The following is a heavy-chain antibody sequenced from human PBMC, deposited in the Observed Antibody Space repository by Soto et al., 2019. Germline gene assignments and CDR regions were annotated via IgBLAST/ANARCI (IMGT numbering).Heavy chain of an antibody. J-gene: IGHJ5*02. D-gene: IGHD3-3*01. CDR3: AKDRNGYYYFWSGYTFDP. CDR2: ISGSGGST. V-gene: IGHV3-23*01. CDR1: GFTFSSYA. Sequence: GGSLRPSCAASGFTFSSYAMSWVRQAPGKGLEWVSAISGSGGSTYYADSVKGRFTISRDNSKNTLYLQMNSLRAEDTAVYYCAKDRNGYYYFWSGYTFDPWGQGTLVTVSS.